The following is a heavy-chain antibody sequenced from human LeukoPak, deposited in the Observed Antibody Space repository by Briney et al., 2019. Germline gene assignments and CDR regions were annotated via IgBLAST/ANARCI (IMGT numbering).Heavy chain of an antibody. Sequence: GGSLRLSCAASGLTVTKTYMSWVRQAPGKGLEWVSVIYSDGTTYNQDSVKGRFTISRDGSKNTLYLQMNSLRPEDTAVYYCASQHFYAGGSYFRLRSYYFDYWGRGTLVTVSS. CDR2: IYSDGTT. D-gene: IGHD3-10*01. V-gene: IGHV3-66*04. CDR1: GLTVTKTY. CDR3: ASQHFYAGGSYFRLRSYYFDY. J-gene: IGHJ4*02.